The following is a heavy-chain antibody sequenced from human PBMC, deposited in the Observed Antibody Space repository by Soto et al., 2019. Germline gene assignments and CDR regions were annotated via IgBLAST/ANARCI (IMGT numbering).Heavy chain of an antibody. J-gene: IGHJ6*02. CDR3: AREYTAWPLAYGLDV. CDR1: GFTLINYS. V-gene: IGHV3-21*01. Sequence: GGSLRLSCVGSGFTLINYSINWVRQAPGKGLEWVSSISGRNDIYYADSVKGRFTISRDNAKNSVSLQMNSLRAEDTAVYYCAREYTAWPLAYGLDVWGQGTTVTVSS. CDR2: ISGRNDI. D-gene: IGHD2-2*02.